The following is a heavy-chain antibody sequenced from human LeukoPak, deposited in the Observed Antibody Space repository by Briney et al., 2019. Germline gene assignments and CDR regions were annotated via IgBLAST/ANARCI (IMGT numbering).Heavy chain of an antibody. J-gene: IGHJ4*02. CDR1: GGSFSGYY. Sequence: SETLSLTCAVYGGSFSGYYWSWIRQPPGKGLEWMGEINHSGSTNYNPSLKSRVTISVDTSKNQFSLKLSSVTAADTAVYYCARGHSSSWSLLGIDYWGQGTLVTVSS. CDR2: INHSGST. CDR3: ARGHSSSWSLLGIDY. V-gene: IGHV4-34*01. D-gene: IGHD6-13*01.